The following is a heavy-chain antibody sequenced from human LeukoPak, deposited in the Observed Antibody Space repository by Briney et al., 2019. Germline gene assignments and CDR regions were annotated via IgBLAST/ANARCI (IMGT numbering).Heavy chain of an antibody. Sequence: GRSLRLSCAASGFTFSSYGMHWVRQAPGKGLEWVAVIRCDGSNKYYADSAKGRFTISRDNSKSTLYLQMNSLSAEDTAVYYCARDEDGDYGGVEYFQPWGQGNLVTVSS. D-gene: IGHD4-17*01. CDR1: GFTFSSYG. CDR3: ARDEDGDYGGVEYFQP. V-gene: IGHV3-33*01. J-gene: IGHJ1*01. CDR2: IRCDGSNK.